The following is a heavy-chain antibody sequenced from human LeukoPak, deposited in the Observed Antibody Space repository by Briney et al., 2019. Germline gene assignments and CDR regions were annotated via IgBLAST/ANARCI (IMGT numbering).Heavy chain of an antibody. J-gene: IGHJ4*02. CDR1: GFTFSAYG. D-gene: IGHD4-17*01. Sequence: GGSLRLSCAASGFTFSAYGMHWVRQAPGKGLEWVAVISYDGSNKYYADSVKGRFTISRDNSKNTLYLQMNSLRAEDTAVYYCARDRYGDYPLFDYWGQGTLVTVSS. CDR2: ISYDGSNK. V-gene: IGHV3-30*19. CDR3: ARDRYGDYPLFDY.